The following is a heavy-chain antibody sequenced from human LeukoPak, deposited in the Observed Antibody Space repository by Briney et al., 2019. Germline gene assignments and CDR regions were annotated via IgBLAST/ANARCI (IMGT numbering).Heavy chain of an antibody. V-gene: IGHV3-30-3*01. CDR2: ISYDGSNK. CDR1: GFTFSSYA. Sequence: GGSLRLSCAASGFTFSSYAMHWVRQAPGKGLEWVAVISYDGSNKYYADSVKGRFTISRDNSKNTLYLQMNSLRAEDTAVYYCARDESVYCGGDCYSFDYWGQGTLVTVSS. J-gene: IGHJ4*02. CDR3: ARDESVYCGGDCYSFDY. D-gene: IGHD2-21*02.